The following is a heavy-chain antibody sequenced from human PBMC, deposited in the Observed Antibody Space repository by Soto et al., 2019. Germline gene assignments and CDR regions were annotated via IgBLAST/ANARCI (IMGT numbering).Heavy chain of an antibody. J-gene: IGHJ6*02. Sequence: AGGSLRLSCEASGFNFGAYGMHWVRQAPGKGLEGVAVISHDGTKTYYSDSVKGRFTVSRDNSKNMLYVQMVSLRPDDTAVYSCAKDRRDGYTTCSRCYGVDVWGQGTTVTLSS. CDR1: GFNFGAYG. D-gene: IGHD5-18*01. CDR2: ISHDGTKT. V-gene: IGHV3-30*18. CDR3: AKDRRDGYTTCSRCYGVDV.